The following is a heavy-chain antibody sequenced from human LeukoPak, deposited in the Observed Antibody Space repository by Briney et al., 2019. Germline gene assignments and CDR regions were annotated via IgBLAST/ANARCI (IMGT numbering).Heavy chain of an antibody. CDR3: AKDAQRGFDYSNSLEY. V-gene: IGHV3-33*06. J-gene: IGHJ4*02. Sequence: GGSLRLSCAASGFTYSHYGMHWVRQAPGKGLEWVAVIWSDGTEKYYGDAVKGRFTISRDNSRNTLYLQMNSLRGEDTAVDYCAKDAQRGFDYSNSLEYWGQGTLVTASS. D-gene: IGHD4-11*01. CDR2: IWSDGTEK. CDR1: GFTYSHYG.